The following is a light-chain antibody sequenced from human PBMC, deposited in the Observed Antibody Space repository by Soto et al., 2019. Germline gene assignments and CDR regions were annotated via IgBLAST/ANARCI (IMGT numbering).Light chain of an antibody. V-gene: IGKV1-33*01. J-gene: IGKJ2*01. CDR1: QGISEY. CDR2: GAS. CDR3: QQYANVPYT. Sequence: DIQMTQSPSSLSASVGDRVTITCQASQGISEYLNWYQQEPGKAPKLLIYGASNLAPGVPSRFSGDGSGTDFTFTISSLRPEEIATYYCQQYANVPYTFGRGTKLDIK.